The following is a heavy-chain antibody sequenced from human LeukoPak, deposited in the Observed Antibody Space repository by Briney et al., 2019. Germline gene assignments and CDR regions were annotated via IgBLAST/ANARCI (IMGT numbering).Heavy chain of an antibody. Sequence: PGGSLRLSCAASGFTFSSYAMHWVRQAPGKGLEWVAVISYDGSNKYYADSVKGRFTISRDNSKNTLYLQMNSLRAEDTAVYYCAKGRWLQHGSLDYWGQGTLVTVSS. CDR1: GFTFSSYA. V-gene: IGHV3-30-3*01. CDR2: ISYDGSNK. J-gene: IGHJ4*02. CDR3: AKGRWLQHGSLDY. D-gene: IGHD5-24*01.